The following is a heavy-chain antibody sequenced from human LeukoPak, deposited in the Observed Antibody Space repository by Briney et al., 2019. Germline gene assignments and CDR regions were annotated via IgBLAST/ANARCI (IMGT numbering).Heavy chain of an antibody. D-gene: IGHD6-19*01. CDR1: GFTFSSYG. Sequence: GGSLRLSCAASGFTFSSYGMHWVRQAPGKGLEWMAVISYDGSNKYYADSVKGRFTISRDNSKNTLYLQMNSLRAEDTAVYYCAKGGIDSSGPWWYFDLWGRGTLVTVSS. CDR3: AKGGIDSSGPWWYFDL. J-gene: IGHJ2*01. CDR2: ISYDGSNK. V-gene: IGHV3-30*18.